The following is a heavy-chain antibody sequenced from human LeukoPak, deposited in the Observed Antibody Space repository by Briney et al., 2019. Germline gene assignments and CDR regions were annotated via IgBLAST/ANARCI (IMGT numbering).Heavy chain of an antibody. CDR1: GFTFSSYW. V-gene: IGHV3-7*01. Sequence: GGSLRLSCAASGFTFSSYWMSWVRQAPGKGLEWVANIKQDGSEKYYVDSVKGRFTISRDNAKNSLYLQMNSLRAEDTAVYYCARDDYGDYVDYYYGMDVWGQGTTVTVSS. CDR2: IKQDGSEK. J-gene: IGHJ6*02. CDR3: ARDDYGDYVDYYYGMDV. D-gene: IGHD4-17*01.